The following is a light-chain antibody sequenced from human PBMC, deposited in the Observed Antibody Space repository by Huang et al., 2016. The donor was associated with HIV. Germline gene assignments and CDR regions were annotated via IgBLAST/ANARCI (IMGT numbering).Light chain of an antibody. Sequence: EIVLTQSPGPLSLSPGERATFSCRASQSVDSSYLAWYQQKPGQAPRLLIYGASSRATGIPDRFSGSRSGTDFTLTISRLEPGDFAVYYCQQYSISSFTFGPGTKVDIK. V-gene: IGKV3-20*01. CDR3: QQYSISSFT. CDR2: GAS. J-gene: IGKJ3*01. CDR1: QSVDSSY.